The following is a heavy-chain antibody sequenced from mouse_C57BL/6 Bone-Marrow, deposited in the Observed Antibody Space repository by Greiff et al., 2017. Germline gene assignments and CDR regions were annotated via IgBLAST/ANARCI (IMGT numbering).Heavy chain of an antibody. CDR2: IYPGDGDT. Sequence: QVQLQQSGPELVKPGASVKISCKASGYAFSSSWMNWVKQRPGKGLEWIGRIYPGDGDTNYNGKFKGKATLTADKSSSTAYMQLSSLTSEVSAVYIRTKGGYDAWFAYWGQGTLVTVSA. J-gene: IGHJ3*01. V-gene: IGHV1-82*01. CDR3: TKGGYDAWFAY. D-gene: IGHD2-2*01. CDR1: GYAFSSSW.